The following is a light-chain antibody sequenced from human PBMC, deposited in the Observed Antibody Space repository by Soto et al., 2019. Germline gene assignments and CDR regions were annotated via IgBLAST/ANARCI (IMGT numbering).Light chain of an antibody. CDR2: EVS. CDR1: SSDVGNYNY. Sequence: QSVLTQPASVSGSPGQSITISCTGTSSDVGNYNYVSWYQHHPGKAPKLMIYEVSYRPSGVSVRFSGSKSDNTASLTISGLQAEDEANYYCSSYTTSRTWVFGGGTKVTVL. CDR3: SSYTTSRTWV. V-gene: IGLV2-14*01. J-gene: IGLJ3*02.